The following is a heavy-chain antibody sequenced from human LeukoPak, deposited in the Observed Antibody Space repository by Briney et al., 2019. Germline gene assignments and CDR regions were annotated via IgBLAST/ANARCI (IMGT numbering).Heavy chain of an antibody. CDR1: GGSISSYY. D-gene: IGHD3-22*01. CDR2: IYHTGNT. V-gene: IGHV4-59*12. Sequence: SETLSLTCTVPGGSISSYYWSWIRQPPGKGLEWIGYIYHTGNTKNNPSLESRVTTSVDTSKNQFSLKLSSVTAADTAVYYCARNSHYYDSSGSNYWGQGTLVTVSS. CDR3: ARNSHYYDSSGSNY. J-gene: IGHJ4*02.